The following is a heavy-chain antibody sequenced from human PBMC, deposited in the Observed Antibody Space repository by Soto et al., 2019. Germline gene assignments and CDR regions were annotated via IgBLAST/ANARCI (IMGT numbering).Heavy chain of an antibody. Sequence: SDTLSLTCTVSGGSISSSSYYWGWIRQPPGKGLEWIGSIYYSGSTYYNPSLKSRVTISVDTSKNQFSLKLSSVTAADTAVYYCARGGYCTNGVCSRTYYYYMDVWGKGTTVTVSS. CDR1: GGSISSSSYY. D-gene: IGHD2-8*01. V-gene: IGHV4-39*01. J-gene: IGHJ6*03. CDR2: IYYSGST. CDR3: ARGGYCTNGVCSRTYYYYMDV.